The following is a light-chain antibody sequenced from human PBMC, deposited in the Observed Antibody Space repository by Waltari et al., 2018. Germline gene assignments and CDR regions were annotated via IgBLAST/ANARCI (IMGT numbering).Light chain of an antibody. CDR3: QSYDISLSAYV. CDR1: SSNIGAGFD. CDR2: VNN. J-gene: IGLJ3*02. V-gene: IGLV1-40*01. Sequence: QSVLTQPPSLSGAPGQRVTISCAGNSSNIGAGFDVHWYQQFPGSAPRLLISVNNNRPSVFPDRFSASKSGTSASLAVSGLQAQDEADYYCQSYDISLSAYVFGGGTKLTVL.